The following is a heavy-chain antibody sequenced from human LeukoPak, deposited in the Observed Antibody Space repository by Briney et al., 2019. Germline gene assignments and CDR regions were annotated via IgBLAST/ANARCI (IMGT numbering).Heavy chain of an antibody. Sequence: ASVKVSCKASGYTFTDYYIHWVRQAPGHGLEWMGWVNPNSGDTDYAQKFQDRVIMTRDTSINTAYIELSSLRSDDTAVYYCARGRRILWTDPNAGDFFDYWGQGTLVTVSS. J-gene: IGHJ4*02. V-gene: IGHV1-2*02. CDR2: VNPNSGDT. CDR3: ARGRRILWTDPNAGDFFDY. CDR1: GYTFTDYY. D-gene: IGHD2/OR15-2a*01.